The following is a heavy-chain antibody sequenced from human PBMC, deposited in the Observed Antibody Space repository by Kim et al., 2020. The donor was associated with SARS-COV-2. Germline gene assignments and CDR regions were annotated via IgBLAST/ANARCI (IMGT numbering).Heavy chain of an antibody. CDR1: GFTFSNYG. Sequence: GGSLRLSCAAFGFTFSNYGMRWVRQAPGKGLEWVSSISSTGISTYYADSVKGRFTISRDNAKNSLYLQMNSLRAEDAAVYYCASLGGAVAGHFSDYWGQGILVTVSS. V-gene: IGHV3-21*06. J-gene: IGHJ4*02. CDR3: ASLGGAVAGHFSDY. D-gene: IGHD6-19*01. CDR2: ISSTGIST.